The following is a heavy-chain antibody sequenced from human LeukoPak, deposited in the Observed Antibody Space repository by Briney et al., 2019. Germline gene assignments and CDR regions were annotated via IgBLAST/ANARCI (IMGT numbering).Heavy chain of an antibody. CDR2: INHSGST. CDR3: ASEVTMVRGGPFDY. CDR1: GGSFSGYY. Sequence: SETLSLTCAVYGGSFSGYYWSWIRQPPGKGLEWIGEINHSGSTNYNPSLKSRVTISVDTSKNQFSLKLSSVTAADTAVYYCASEVTMVRGGPFDYWGQGTLVTVSS. D-gene: IGHD3-10*01. J-gene: IGHJ4*02. V-gene: IGHV4-34*01.